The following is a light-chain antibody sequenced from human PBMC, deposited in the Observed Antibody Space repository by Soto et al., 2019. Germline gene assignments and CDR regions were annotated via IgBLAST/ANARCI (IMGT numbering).Light chain of an antibody. V-gene: IGKV3-11*01. Sequence: EIVLTQSPGTLSLSPGERATLSCRASQSVSSNYLAWYQQQPGQAPRLLIYDTSNRATGVPARFSGSGSGTDFTLTISSLEPEDFAVYYCQQRSNWPPITFGQGTKVDI. CDR1: QSVSSNY. CDR2: DTS. CDR3: QQRSNWPPIT. J-gene: IGKJ1*01.